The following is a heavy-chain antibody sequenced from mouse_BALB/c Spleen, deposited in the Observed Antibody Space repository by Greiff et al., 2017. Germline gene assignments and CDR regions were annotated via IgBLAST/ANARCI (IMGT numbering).Heavy chain of an antibody. CDR1: GFSLTSYG. Sequence: VKLVESGPSLVQPSQSLSITCTVSGFSLTSYGVHWVRQSPGKGLEWLGVIWRGGSTDYNAAFMSRLSITKDNSKSQVFFKMNSLQADDTAIYYCAKIGGGTTVDYAMDYWGQGTSVTVSS. V-gene: IGHV2-5-1*01. CDR2: IWRGGST. D-gene: IGHD1-1*01. J-gene: IGHJ4*01. CDR3: AKIGGGTTVDYAMDY.